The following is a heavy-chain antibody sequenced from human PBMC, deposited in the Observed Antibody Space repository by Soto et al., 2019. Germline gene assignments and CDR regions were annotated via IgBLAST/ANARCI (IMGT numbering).Heavy chain of an antibody. Sequence: EVQLVESGGGLVQPGGSLRLSCAASGFTFSSYSMNWVRQAPGKGLEWVSYISSSSSITYYADSVKGRFTISRDNAKKSLYLKMNRLRDGDTAVYYCARELITCGRGAFDIWGQGTMVTVSS. J-gene: IGHJ3*02. CDR2: ISSSSSIT. CDR3: ARELITCGRGAFDI. CDR1: GFTFSSYS. V-gene: IGHV3-48*02. D-gene: IGHD3-16*01.